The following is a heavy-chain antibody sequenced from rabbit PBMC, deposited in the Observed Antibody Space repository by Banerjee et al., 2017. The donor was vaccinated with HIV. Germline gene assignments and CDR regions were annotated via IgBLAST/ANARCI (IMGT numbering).Heavy chain of an antibody. Sequence: QEQLVESGGGLVQPGGSLKLSCKASGFDFSSYGVSWVRQAPGKGLEWIGYIDPVFGSTYYANWVNGRFTISSHNAQNTLYLQLNSLTAADTATYFCAKGVYSSSWGSHFDLWGPGTLVTVS. CDR1: GFDFSSYG. J-gene: IGHJ4*01. CDR3: AKGVYSSSWGSHFDL. V-gene: IGHV1S47*01. D-gene: IGHD4-1*01. CDR2: IDPVFGST.